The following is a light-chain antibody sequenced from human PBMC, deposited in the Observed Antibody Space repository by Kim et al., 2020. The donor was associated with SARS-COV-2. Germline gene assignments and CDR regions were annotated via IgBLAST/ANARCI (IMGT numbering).Light chain of an antibody. J-gene: IGLJ2*01. CDR1: KLGDKY. CDR2: QDS. V-gene: IGLV3-1*01. Sequence: VSPGQTASITCSGVKLGDKYACWYQQKPGQSPVLVIYQDSKRPSGIPERFSGSNSGNTATLTISGTQAMDEADYYCQAWDSSTVVFGGGTQLTVL. CDR3: QAWDSSTVV.